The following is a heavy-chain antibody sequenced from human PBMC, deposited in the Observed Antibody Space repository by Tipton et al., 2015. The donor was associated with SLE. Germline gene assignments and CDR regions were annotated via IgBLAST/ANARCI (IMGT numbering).Heavy chain of an antibody. D-gene: IGHD3-10*02. CDR3: ARDSSAGYYVYAFDI. J-gene: IGHJ3*02. CDR1: GYSFTRNA. V-gene: IGHV1-18*04. CDR2: ISADSDTT. Sequence: QVQLVQSGADVKKPGASVKVSCKASGYSFTRNAITWVRQAPGQGLEWMGWISADSDTTNYAQKLQDRVTMTTDTSTITAYMELRSLISDDTAVYYCARDSSAGYYVYAFDIWGQGTMVTVSS.